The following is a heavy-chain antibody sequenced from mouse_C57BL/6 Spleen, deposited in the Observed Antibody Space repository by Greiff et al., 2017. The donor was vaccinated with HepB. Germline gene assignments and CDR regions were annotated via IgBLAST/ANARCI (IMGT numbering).Heavy chain of an antibody. CDR3: TRPYYGSSFDY. V-gene: IGHV1-15*01. CDR2: IDPETGGT. J-gene: IGHJ2*01. CDR1: GYTFTDYE. D-gene: IGHD1-1*01. Sequence: VQVVESGAELVRPGASVTLSCKASGYTFTDYEMHWVKQTPVHGLEWIGAIDPETGGTAYNQKFKGKAILTADKSSSTAYMELRSLTSEDSAVYYCTRPYYGSSFDYWGQGTTLTVSS.